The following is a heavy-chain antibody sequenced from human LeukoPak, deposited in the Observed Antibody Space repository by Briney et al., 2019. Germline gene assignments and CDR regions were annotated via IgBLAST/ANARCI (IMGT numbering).Heavy chain of an antibody. CDR2: ISAYNGYT. D-gene: IGHD6-19*01. CDR3: AKDHAASRIAVAGKGPSDF. CDR1: GYTFTSYG. J-gene: IGHJ4*02. V-gene: IGHV1-18*01. Sequence: GASVKVSCKASGYTFTSYGISWVRQAPGQGLEWMGWISAYNGYTNYAQKFQGRVTMTTDTSTRTAYMEPRSLRSVDTAIYYCAKDHAASRIAVAGKGPSDFWGQGTLVTVSS.